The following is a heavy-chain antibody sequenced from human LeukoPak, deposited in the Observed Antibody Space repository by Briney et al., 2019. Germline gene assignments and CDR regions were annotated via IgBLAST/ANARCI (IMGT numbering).Heavy chain of an antibody. D-gene: IGHD2-15*01. J-gene: IGHJ6*02. V-gene: IGHV4-34*01. CDR2: INHSGNT. CDR1: GGSFSGYY. Sequence: SETLSHTCAVYGGSFSGYYWSWIRQPPGKGLEWIGEINHSGNTKYNPSLKSRVTISVDTSKNQFSLKLSSVTAADTAVYYCARVPYCSGGRCNYYYYGMDVWGQGITVTVSS. CDR3: ARVPYCSGGRCNYYYYGMDV.